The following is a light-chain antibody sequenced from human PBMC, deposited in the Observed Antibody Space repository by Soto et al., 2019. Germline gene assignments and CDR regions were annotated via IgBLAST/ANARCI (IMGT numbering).Light chain of an antibody. Sequence: EVVLTQSPGTLSLSPGERATLSCRASQRVSSGYLAWYQQRPGQAPGLLIYDASNRAPGIPDRFSGSGSGTGFTLTISSLEPEDFAVYYCQQRSHGLTFGGGTKVDI. CDR2: DAS. V-gene: IGKV3D-20*02. J-gene: IGKJ4*01. CDR3: QQRSHGLT. CDR1: QRVSSGY.